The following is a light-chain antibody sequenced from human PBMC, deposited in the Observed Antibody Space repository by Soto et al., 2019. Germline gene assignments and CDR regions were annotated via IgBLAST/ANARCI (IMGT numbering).Light chain of an antibody. CDR3: QQYNSYGT. CDR1: QSISSY. CDR2: DAS. Sequence: DVQMTQSPSSLSASVGDRATITCRASQSISSYLNWYQQKPGRAPKLLIYDASTLESGVPSRFNGSGSGTEFTLTISSLQPDDFATYYCQQYNSYGTFGQGTKVDIK. J-gene: IGKJ1*01. V-gene: IGKV1-5*01.